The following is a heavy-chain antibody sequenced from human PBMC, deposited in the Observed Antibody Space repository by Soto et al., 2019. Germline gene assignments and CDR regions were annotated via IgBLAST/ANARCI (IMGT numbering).Heavy chain of an antibody. J-gene: IGHJ4*02. CDR3: ARVGTWYSSSWYPIDY. Sequence: ASVKVSCKASGYTFTSYGISWVRQAPGQGLEWMGWISAYNGNTNYAQKLQGRVTMTTDTSTSTAYMELRSLRSDDTAVYYCARVGTWYSSSWYPIDYWGQGTPVTVSS. CDR1: GYTFTSYG. V-gene: IGHV1-18*01. CDR2: ISAYNGNT. D-gene: IGHD6-13*01.